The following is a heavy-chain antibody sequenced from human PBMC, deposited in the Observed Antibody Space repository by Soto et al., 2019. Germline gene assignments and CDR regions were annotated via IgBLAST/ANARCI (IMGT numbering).Heavy chain of an antibody. J-gene: IGHJ4*02. V-gene: IGHV3-23*01. D-gene: IGHD5-12*01. Sequence: PGGSLRLSCAASGFTFSSYAMSWVRQAPGKGLEWVSAISGSGGSTYYADSVKGRFTISRDNSKNTLYLQMNSLRAEDTAVYYCARSRGGYRGYDDYWGQGTLVTVSS. CDR2: ISGSGGST. CDR1: GFTFSSYA. CDR3: ARSRGGYRGYDDY.